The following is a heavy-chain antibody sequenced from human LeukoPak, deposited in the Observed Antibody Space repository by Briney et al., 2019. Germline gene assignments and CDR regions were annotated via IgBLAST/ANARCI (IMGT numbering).Heavy chain of an antibody. CDR1: GFTFSSYG. CDR3: ASTSGWYEPIDY. CDR2: IWYDGSNK. V-gene: IGHV3-33*01. D-gene: IGHD6-19*01. Sequence: GGSLRLSCAASGFTFSSYGMHWVRQAPGKGLEWVAVIWYDGSNKYYADSVKGRFTISRDDSKNTLYLQMNSLRAEDTAVYYCASTSGWYEPIDYWGQGTLVTVSS. J-gene: IGHJ4*02.